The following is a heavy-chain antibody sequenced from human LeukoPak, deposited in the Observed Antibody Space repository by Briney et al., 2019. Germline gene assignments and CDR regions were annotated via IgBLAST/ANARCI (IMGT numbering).Heavy chain of an antibody. CDR3: ANYYDFWGHI. D-gene: IGHD3-3*01. CDR2: INHSGST. V-gene: IGHV4-34*01. Sequence: PSETLSLTCAVYGGSFSGYYWSWIRQPPGKGLEWIGEINHSGSTNYNPSLKSRVTISVDTSKNQFSLKLSSVTAADTAVYYCANYYDFWGHIWGQGTMVTVPS. J-gene: IGHJ3*02. CDR1: GGSFSGYY.